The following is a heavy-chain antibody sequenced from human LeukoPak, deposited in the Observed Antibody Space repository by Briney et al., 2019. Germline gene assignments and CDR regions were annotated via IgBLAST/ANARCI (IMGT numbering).Heavy chain of an antibody. Sequence: PSETLSLTCTVSGGSISSSSYYWGWIRQPPGKGLEWIGSIYDSGSTYYNPSLKSRVTMSVDTAKTQFSLKLSSVPAADTAVYYCASTPVPFYDSSGYPGDYWGQGTLVTVSS. D-gene: IGHD3-22*01. J-gene: IGHJ4*02. V-gene: IGHV4-39*07. CDR1: GGSISSSSYY. CDR2: IYDSGST. CDR3: ASTPVPFYDSSGYPGDY.